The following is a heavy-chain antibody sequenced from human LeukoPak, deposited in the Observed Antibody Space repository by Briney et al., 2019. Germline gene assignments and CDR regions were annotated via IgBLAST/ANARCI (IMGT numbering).Heavy chain of an antibody. D-gene: IGHD6-6*01. CDR3: ARDSSSYYFDY. CDR1: GFSVTSNH. V-gene: IGHV3-66*01. CDR2: IYTGGTT. J-gene: IGHJ4*02. Sequence: GGSLRLSCAASGFSVTSNHMNWIRQAPGKGLEWVSIIYTGGTTHYADSLNDRFTISRDDSINTLYLQMDSLRAEDTAVYYCARDSSSYYFDYWGQGTLVTVSS.